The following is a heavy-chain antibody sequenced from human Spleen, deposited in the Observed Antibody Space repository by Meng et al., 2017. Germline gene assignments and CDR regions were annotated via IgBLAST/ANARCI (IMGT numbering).Heavy chain of an antibody. CDR2: MNTNSGNT. Sequence: ASAMVFCKASGYTFTSYDSNWLLQATGQGLERRGWMNTNSGNTGYAQKFQERVTITRNTSISTAYMELSSLRSDDTAVYYCARGLLYYYYYGMDVWGQGTTVTVSS. J-gene: IGHJ6*02. D-gene: IGHD1-26*01. CDR1: GYTFTSYD. V-gene: IGHV1-8*03. CDR3: ARGLLYYYYYGMDV.